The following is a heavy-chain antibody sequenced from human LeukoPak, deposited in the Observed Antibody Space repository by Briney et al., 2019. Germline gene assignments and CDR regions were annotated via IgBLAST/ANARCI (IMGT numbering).Heavy chain of an antibody. V-gene: IGHV4-4*07. CDR3: ARDQREQWLGGNYYYMDV. CDR1: GGSISSYY. Sequence: SETLSLTCTVSGGSISSYYWSWIRQPAGKGLEWIARIYTSGSTYYNPSLKSRVTISVDTSKNQFSLTLSSVTAADTAVYYCARDQREQWLGGNYYYMDVWGKGTTVTVSS. CDR2: IYTSGST. D-gene: IGHD6-19*01. J-gene: IGHJ6*03.